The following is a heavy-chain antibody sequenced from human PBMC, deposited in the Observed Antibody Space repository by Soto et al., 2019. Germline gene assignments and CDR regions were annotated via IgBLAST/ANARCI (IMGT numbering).Heavy chain of an antibody. D-gene: IGHD2-2*01. J-gene: IGHJ6*02. Sequence: QVQLVQSGADVKKPGASVKVSCEASGYTFNGFFLQWVRQAPGQGLEWMGWINPNGGSTKYAQKFQGRVTMTRDTSISTAYMELSSLTSDDTAVYYCARYCATASCYAPGGMDVWGQGTTVTVSS. CDR1: GYTFNGFF. CDR2: INPNGGST. CDR3: ARYCATASCYAPGGMDV. V-gene: IGHV1-2*02.